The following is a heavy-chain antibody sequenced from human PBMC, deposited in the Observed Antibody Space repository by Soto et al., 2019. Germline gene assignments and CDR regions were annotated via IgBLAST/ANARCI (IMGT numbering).Heavy chain of an antibody. J-gene: IGHJ5*02. CDR3: ARDRGEPTVTTGGRWFDP. D-gene: IGHD4-4*01. V-gene: IGHV4-34*01. CDR2: INHSGST. CDR1: GGSFSGYY. Sequence: SETLSLTCAVYGGSFSGYYWSWIRQPPGKGLEWIGEINHSGSTNYNPSLKSRVTISVDTSKNQFSLKLSSVTAADTAVYYCARDRGEPTVTTGGRWFDPWGQGTLVTVS.